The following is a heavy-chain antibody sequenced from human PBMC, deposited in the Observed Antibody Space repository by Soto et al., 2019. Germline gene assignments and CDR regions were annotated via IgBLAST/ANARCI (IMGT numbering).Heavy chain of an antibody. J-gene: IGHJ4*02. Sequence: SETLSLTCTVSFGSVTSVDYYWSWIRQPPGKGLEWIGYVYYSGSTYYNPSLESRVSISVDPSKNQISLNVTSVTAADTAVYFCASAVQFVGPTGPTHFWGQGILLTVST. D-gene: IGHD1-26*01. CDR1: FGSVTSVDYY. V-gene: IGHV4-30-4*01. CDR3: ASAVQFVGPTGPTHF. CDR2: VYYSGST.